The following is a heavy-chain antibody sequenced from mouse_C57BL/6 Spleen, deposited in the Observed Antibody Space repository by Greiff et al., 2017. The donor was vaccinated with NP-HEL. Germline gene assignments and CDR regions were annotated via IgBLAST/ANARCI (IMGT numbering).Heavy chain of an antibody. Sequence: EVQLQQSGAELVRPGASVKLSCTASGFNIKDDYMHWVKQRPEQGLEWIGWIDPENGDTEYASKFQGKATITADTSSNTAYLQLSSLTSEDTAVYYCTTPTMVTTDYWGQGTTLTVSS. J-gene: IGHJ2*01. V-gene: IGHV14-4*01. CDR1: GFNIKDDY. D-gene: IGHD2-9*01. CDR2: IDPENGDT. CDR3: TTPTMVTTDY.